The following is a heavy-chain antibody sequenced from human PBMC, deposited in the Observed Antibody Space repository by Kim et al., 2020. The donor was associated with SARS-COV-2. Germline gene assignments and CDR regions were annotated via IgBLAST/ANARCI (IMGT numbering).Heavy chain of an antibody. Sequence: GGSLRLSCTASGFTFSNYAMHWVRQAPGKGLEWVAIISYDGGSKYYPDPVAGRFTISRDSSKNTLSLQMNSLRPEDTALYYCARDLKDFGDYGWYFDLWGRGTLVTVSS. CDR2: ISYDGGSK. CDR1: GFTFSNYA. J-gene: IGHJ2*01. D-gene: IGHD4-17*01. CDR3: ARDLKDFGDYGWYFDL. V-gene: IGHV3-30-3*01.